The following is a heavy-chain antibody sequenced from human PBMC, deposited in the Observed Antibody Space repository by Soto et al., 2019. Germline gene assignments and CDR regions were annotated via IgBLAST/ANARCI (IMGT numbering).Heavy chain of an antibody. V-gene: IGHV3-23*01. CDR2: ISGSGGST. CDR3: AKDQSSEVVPAYFDY. CDR1: GFTFSSYA. Sequence: GGSLRLSCAASGFTFSSYAMSWVRQAPGKGLEWVSAISGSGGSTYYADSVKGRFTISRDNSKNTLYLQMNSLRAEDTAVYYCAKDQSSEVVPAYFDYWGQGTLVTVSS. D-gene: IGHD2-2*01. J-gene: IGHJ4*02.